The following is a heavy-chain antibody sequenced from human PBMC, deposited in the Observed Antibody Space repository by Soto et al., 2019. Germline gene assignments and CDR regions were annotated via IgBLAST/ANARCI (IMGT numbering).Heavy chain of an antibody. CDR2: IYPGDSDT. V-gene: IGHV5-51*01. Sequence: GESLKISCKGSGYSFTSYWIGWVRQMPGKGLEWMGIIYPGDSDTRYSPSFQGQVTISADKSISTAYLQWSSLKASDTAMYYRARLYDSSGYNPDYYYGMDVWGQGTTVTVSS. CDR1: GYSFTSYW. D-gene: IGHD3-22*01. J-gene: IGHJ6*02. CDR3: ARLYDSSGYNPDYYYGMDV.